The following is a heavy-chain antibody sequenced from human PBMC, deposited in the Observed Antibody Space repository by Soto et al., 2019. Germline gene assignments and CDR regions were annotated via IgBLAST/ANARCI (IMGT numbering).Heavy chain of an antibody. D-gene: IGHD6-13*01. CDR3: ERGPPHGRYSSSWYVNY. CDR1: GFTFSSYA. V-gene: IGHV3-23*01. J-gene: IGHJ4*02. CDR2: ISGSVGST. Sequence: EVQLLESGGGLVQPGGSLRLSCAASGFTFSSYAMIWVRQAPGKGLEWVSAISGSVGSTYYVDSVKCRFTSSRDNSKKTLYLQMNSLRDEDTAVYYCERGPPHGRYSSSWYVNYWGQGALVTVSS.